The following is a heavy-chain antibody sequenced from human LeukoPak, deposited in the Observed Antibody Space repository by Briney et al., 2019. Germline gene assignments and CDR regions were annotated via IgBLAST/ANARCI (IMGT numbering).Heavy chain of an antibody. CDR1: GFTVSSNY. V-gene: IGHV3-66*02. CDR2: IYSGGST. CDR3: ASRSSGWYHDY. D-gene: IGHD6-19*01. J-gene: IGHJ4*02. Sequence: GGSLRLSCAASGFTVSSNYMSWVRQAPGKGLEWVSVIYSGGSTYYADSVKGRFTISRDNSKNTLYLQMNSLRAEDTAVYYCASRSSGWYHDYWGQGTQVPVSS.